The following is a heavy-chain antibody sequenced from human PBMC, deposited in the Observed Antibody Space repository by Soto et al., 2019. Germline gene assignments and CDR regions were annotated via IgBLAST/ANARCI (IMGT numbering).Heavy chain of an antibody. D-gene: IGHD2-15*01. Sequence: SETLSLTCTVSGGSISSYYWSWIRQPPGKGLEWIGYIYYSGSTNYNPSLKSRVTISVDTSKNQFSLKLSSVTAADTAVYYCGRDSLGYCSGGSCYDFDYWGQGTLVTVSS. CDR1: GGSISSYY. J-gene: IGHJ4*02. V-gene: IGHV4-59*01. CDR2: IYYSGST. CDR3: GRDSLGYCSGGSCYDFDY.